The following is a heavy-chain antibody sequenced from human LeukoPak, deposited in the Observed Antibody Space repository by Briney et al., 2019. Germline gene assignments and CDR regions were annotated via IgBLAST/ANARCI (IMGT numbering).Heavy chain of an antibody. J-gene: IGHJ4*02. Sequence: GESLKISRKGSGYSFTSYWIGWVRQMPGKGLEWMGITYPGDSDTRYRPSFQGRVTISADKSINTAYLQWSSLKASDTAMYYCARQPFPESGSFDLWGQGTAVTVSS. CDR2: TYPGDSDT. CDR1: GYSFTSYW. V-gene: IGHV5-51*01. D-gene: IGHD1-26*01. CDR3: ARQPFPESGSFDL.